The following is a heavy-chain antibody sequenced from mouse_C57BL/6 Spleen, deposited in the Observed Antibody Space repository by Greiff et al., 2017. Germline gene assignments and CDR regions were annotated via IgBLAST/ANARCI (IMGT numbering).Heavy chain of an antibody. CDR3: ARKGTYYSNYVPFAY. CDR2: IYPRSGNT. J-gene: IGHJ3*01. D-gene: IGHD2-5*01. V-gene: IGHV1-81*01. Sequence: QVQLKESGAELARPGASVKLSCKASGYTFTSYGISWVKQRTGQGLEWIGEIYPRSGNTYYNEKFKGKATLTADKSSSTAYMELRSLTSEDSAVYFCARKGTYYSNYVPFAYWGQGTLVTVSA. CDR1: GYTFTSYG.